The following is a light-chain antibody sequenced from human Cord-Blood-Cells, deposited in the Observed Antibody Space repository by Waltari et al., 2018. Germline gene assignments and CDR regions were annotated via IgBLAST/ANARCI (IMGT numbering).Light chain of an antibody. CDR3: QQYNNCPREIT. Sequence: EIVMTQSPATLSVSPGVRATLSCRASQSVSSNLAWYQHKPGQAPRLLIYGASIRATGIPARFSGSGSGTEFTLTISSLQSEDFAVYYCQQYNNCPREITFSQGTRLEIK. CDR1: QSVSSN. V-gene: IGKV3D-15*01. CDR2: GAS. J-gene: IGKJ5*01.